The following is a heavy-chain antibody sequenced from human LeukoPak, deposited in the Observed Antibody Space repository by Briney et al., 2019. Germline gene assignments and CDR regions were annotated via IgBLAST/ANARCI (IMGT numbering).Heavy chain of an antibody. CDR3: ARGVLRWFDP. CDR1: GGSISNYY. V-gene: IGHV4-34*01. Sequence: SETLSLTCTVSGGSISNYYWSWIRQPPGKGLEWIGEINHSGSTNYNPSLKSRVTISVDTSKNQFSLKLSSVTAADTAVYYCARGVLRWFDPWGQGTLVTVSS. CDR2: INHSGST. J-gene: IGHJ5*02.